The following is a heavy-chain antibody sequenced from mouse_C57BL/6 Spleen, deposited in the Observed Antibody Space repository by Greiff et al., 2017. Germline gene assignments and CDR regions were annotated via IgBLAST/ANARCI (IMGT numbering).Heavy chain of an antibody. CDR2: IYPGDGDT. J-gene: IGHJ2*01. D-gene: IGHD4-1*01. Sequence: QVQLKESGPELVKPGASVKISCKASGYAFSSSWMNWVKQRPGKGLEWIGRIYPGDGDTNYTGKFKGKATLTADKSSSTAYMQLSSLTSEDSAVXICARRGLTGKGMGPLDYWGQGTTLTVSS. CDR1: GYAFSSSW. V-gene: IGHV1-82*01. CDR3: ARRGLTGKGMGPLDY.